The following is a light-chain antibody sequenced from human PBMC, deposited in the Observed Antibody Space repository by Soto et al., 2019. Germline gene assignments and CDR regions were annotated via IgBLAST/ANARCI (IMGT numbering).Light chain of an antibody. CDR1: RSNIGNNT. CDR3: AAWDDSLNGPV. CDR2: SNN. Sequence: QSVLTQPPSASGTPGQRVTISCSGSRSNIGNNTVNWYQQLPGTAPKLLIYSNNQRPSGVPDRISGSKSGTSASLAISGLQSEDEADYYCAAWDDSLNGPVFGGGTKLTVL. J-gene: IGLJ3*02. V-gene: IGLV1-44*01.